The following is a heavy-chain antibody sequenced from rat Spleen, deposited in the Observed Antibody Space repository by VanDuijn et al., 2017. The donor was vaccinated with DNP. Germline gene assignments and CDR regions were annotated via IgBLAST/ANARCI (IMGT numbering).Heavy chain of an antibody. D-gene: IGHD1-11*01. CDR2: ITYDGGST. CDR3: TRDPNFGGYSERFDY. J-gene: IGHJ2*01. CDR1: GFTFSDYY. Sequence: EVQLVESGGGLMQPGRSLKLSCAASGFTFSDYYMAWVRQAPTRGLEWVAYITYDGGSTYYGDSVRGRFTVSRDDAKSTLYLQMNSLRSEDTATYYCTRDPNFGGYSERFDYWGQGVMVTVSS. V-gene: IGHV5-20*01.